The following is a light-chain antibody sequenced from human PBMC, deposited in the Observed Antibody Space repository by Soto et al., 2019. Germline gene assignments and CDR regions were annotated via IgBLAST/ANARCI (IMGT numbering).Light chain of an antibody. CDR3: QHYVSPPIT. CDR1: QSVTSNY. V-gene: IGKV3-20*01. Sequence: EIVFTQSPCTLSLSPGERATLSCRASQSVTSNYLAWYQQKPGQAPRLLVYGASSRATGISDRFSGSGSGTDFTLTISRLEPEDFAVYYCQHYVSPPITFGQGTRLEIK. CDR2: GAS. J-gene: IGKJ5*01.